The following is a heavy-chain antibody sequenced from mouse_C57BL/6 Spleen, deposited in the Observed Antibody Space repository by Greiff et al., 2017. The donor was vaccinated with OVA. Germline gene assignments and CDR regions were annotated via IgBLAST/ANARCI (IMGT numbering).Heavy chain of an antibody. D-gene: IGHD1-1*01. CDR2: FYPGSGSI. Sequence: LVKPGASVKLSCKASGYTFTEYTIHWVKQRSGQGLEWIGWFYPGSGSIKYNEKFKDKATLTADKSSSTVYMELSRLTSEDSAVYFCARHEGGGYYGSSLDYWGQGTTLTVSS. V-gene: IGHV1-62-2*01. J-gene: IGHJ2*01. CDR1: GYTFTEYT. CDR3: ARHEGGGYYGSSLDY.